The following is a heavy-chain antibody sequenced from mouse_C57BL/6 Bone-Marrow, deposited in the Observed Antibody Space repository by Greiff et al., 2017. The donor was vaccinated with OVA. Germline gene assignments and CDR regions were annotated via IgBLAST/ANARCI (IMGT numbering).Heavy chain of an antibody. Sequence: QVQLQQSGAELARPGASVKLSCKASGYTFTSYGISWVKQRTGQGLEWIGEIYPRSGNTYYNEKFKGKATLTADKSSSTAYMELRSLTSEDSAVDFCARKGGRYYFDYWGQGTTLTVSS. CDR3: ARKGGRYYFDY. CDR2: IYPRSGNT. J-gene: IGHJ2*01. V-gene: IGHV1-81*01. CDR1: GYTFTSYG.